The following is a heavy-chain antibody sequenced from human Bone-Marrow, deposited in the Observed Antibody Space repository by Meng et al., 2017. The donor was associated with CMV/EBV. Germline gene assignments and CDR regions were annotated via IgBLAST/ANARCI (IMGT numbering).Heavy chain of an antibody. D-gene: IGHD6-19*01. J-gene: IGHJ6*02. CDR1: GYTFTSYG. CDR2: ISAYNGKT. V-gene: IGHV1-18*01. Sequence: ASVKVSCKASGYTFTSYGISWVRQAPGQGLEWMGWISAYNGKTEYAQKFQGRATLTTDTSTSRAYIELRSLRSDDTAVFYCAASSQWSHYQYGMDVWGQGTTVTVSS. CDR3: AASSQWSHYQYGMDV.